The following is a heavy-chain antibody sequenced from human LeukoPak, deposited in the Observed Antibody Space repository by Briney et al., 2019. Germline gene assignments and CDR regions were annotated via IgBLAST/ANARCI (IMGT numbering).Heavy chain of an antibody. Sequence: PSETLSLTCTVSGGSISSYYWSWIRQPPGKGLEWIGYIYYSGSTNYNPSLKSRVTISVDTSKNQFSLKLSSVTAADTAVYYCAREHVEYYDILTGHIRANNRFDPWGQGTLVTVCS. CDR3: AREHVEYYDILTGHIRANNRFDP. CDR2: IYYSGST. D-gene: IGHD3-9*01. CDR1: GGSISSYY. J-gene: IGHJ5*02. V-gene: IGHV4-59*01.